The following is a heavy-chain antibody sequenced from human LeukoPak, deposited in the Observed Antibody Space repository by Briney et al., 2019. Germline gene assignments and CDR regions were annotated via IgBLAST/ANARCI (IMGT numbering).Heavy chain of an antibody. CDR1: GFTLGSYW. D-gene: IGHD6-19*01. V-gene: IGHV3-74*01. CDR2: IKSDGDGSGT. J-gene: IGHJ1*01. CDR3: AKVNIPNGWSYFQH. Sequence: GGSLRLSCAASGFTLGSYWMHWVRQAPGKGLVWVSRIKSDGDGSGTTYADSVKGRFTISRDNAKNTLDLQMNSLRAEDTAVYYCAKVNIPNGWSYFQHWGQGTLVTVSS.